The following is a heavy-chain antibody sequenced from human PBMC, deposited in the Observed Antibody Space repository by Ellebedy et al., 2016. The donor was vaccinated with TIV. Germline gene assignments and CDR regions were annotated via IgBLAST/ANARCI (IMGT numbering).Heavy chain of an antibody. CDR3: ARDENYGAEVIDY. D-gene: IGHD4-17*01. J-gene: IGHJ4*02. Sequence: PGGSLRLSCAASGFTVSNNYMNWVRQAPGKGLEWVSLIYSGGSTRYADSVKGRFTISRDSSNNTLYLQMNSLRDEDTAVYYCARDENYGAEVIDYWGQGTLVTVSS. CDR1: GFTVSNNY. V-gene: IGHV3-53*01. CDR2: IYSGGST.